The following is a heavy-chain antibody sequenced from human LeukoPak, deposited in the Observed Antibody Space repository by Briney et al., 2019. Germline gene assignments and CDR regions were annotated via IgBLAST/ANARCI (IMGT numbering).Heavy chain of an antibody. CDR2: MNPNSGNT. J-gene: IGHJ4*02. D-gene: IGHD4-17*01. Sequence: GASVKVSCKASGYTFTSYGISWVRQATGQGLEWMGWMNPNSGNTGYAQKFQGRVTMTRNTSISTAYMELSSLRSEDTAVYYCARGSPYGDYEFDYWGQGTLVTVSS. CDR1: GYTFTSYG. V-gene: IGHV1-8*01. CDR3: ARGSPYGDYEFDY.